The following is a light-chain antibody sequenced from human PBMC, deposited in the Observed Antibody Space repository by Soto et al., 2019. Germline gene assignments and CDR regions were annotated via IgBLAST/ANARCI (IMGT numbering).Light chain of an antibody. CDR2: DAT. V-gene: IGKV3-11*01. Sequence: EIVLTQSPATLSLSPGERATLSCRASQSVSSYLAWYQRKPGQAPRLLIYDATNRATGIPARFSGSGSGTDFTLTISSLEPEDFAVYYCQQRSNWPTFVQGTKLEIK. J-gene: IGKJ2*01. CDR1: QSVSSY. CDR3: QQRSNWPT.